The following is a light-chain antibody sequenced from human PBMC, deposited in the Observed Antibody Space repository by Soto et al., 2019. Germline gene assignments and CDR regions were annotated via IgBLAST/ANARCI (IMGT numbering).Light chain of an antibody. CDR3: QQIYSTPYT. Sequence: DIQMTQSPSSLSASVGDRVTITCRASQSSSSYLNWYQQKPGKAPKLLIYAASSLQSGVPSRFSGSGSGTDCTLTISSLQPEYFATYYCQQIYSTPYTFGQGTKLQIK. J-gene: IGKJ2*01. CDR1: QSSSSY. V-gene: IGKV1-39*01. CDR2: AAS.